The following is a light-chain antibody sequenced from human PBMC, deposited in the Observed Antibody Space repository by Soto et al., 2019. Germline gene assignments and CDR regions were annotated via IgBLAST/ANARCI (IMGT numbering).Light chain of an antibody. CDR3: QQYNSPWT. J-gene: IGKJ1*01. V-gene: IGKV1-5*01. CDR1: QSISNW. CDR2: DAS. Sequence: DIQMTQSPSTLSASVGDRVTITCRASQSISNWLIWYQQKPGKAPKRLIYDASNLESGVPSRFSGSGSGTEFTLTISSLQPDDFATYYCQQYNSPWTVGQGTKVDI.